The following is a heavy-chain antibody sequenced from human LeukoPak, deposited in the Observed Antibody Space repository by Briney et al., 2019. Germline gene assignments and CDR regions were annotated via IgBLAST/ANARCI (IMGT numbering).Heavy chain of an antibody. Sequence: CASVKVSCKASGYTFTGYYMHWVRQAPGQGLEGMGWINPNSGGTNYAQKFQGRVTMTRDTSISTACMELSRLRSDDTAVYYCARARAGYSGYLDAFDIWGQGTMVTVSS. CDR1: GYTFTGYY. V-gene: IGHV1-2*02. CDR3: ARARAGYSGYLDAFDI. J-gene: IGHJ3*02. D-gene: IGHD5-12*01. CDR2: INPNSGGT.